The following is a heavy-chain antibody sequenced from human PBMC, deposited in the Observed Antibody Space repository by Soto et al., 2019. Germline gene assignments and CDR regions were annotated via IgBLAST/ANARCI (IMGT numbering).Heavy chain of an antibody. V-gene: IGHV4-39*01. J-gene: IGHJ2*01. D-gene: IGHD1-26*01. CDR1: GGSISSSSYY. CDR3: AKTPSVRDWYFDL. Sequence: SETLSLTCTVSGGSISSSSYYWGWIRQPPGKGLEWIGSIYYSGSTYYNPSLKSRVTISVDTSKNQFSLKLSSVTAADTAVYYCAKTPSVRDWYFDLWGRGTLVLVSS. CDR2: IYYSGST.